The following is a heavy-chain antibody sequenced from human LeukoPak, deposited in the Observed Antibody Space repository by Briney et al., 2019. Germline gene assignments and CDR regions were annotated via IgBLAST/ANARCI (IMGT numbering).Heavy chain of an antibody. D-gene: IGHD3-22*01. CDR3: ARVRYYDSSGYYYFDY. Sequence: SETLSLTCTVSGGSISSYYWSWIRQPAGKGLEWTGRIYTSGSTNYNPSLKSRVTISVDKSKNQFSLKLSSVTAADTAVYYCARVRYYDSSGYYYFDYWGQGTLVTVSS. CDR2: IYTSGST. V-gene: IGHV4-4*07. CDR1: GGSISSYY. J-gene: IGHJ4*02.